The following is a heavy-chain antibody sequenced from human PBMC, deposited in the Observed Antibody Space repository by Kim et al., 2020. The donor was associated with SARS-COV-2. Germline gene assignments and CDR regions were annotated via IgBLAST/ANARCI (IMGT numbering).Heavy chain of an antibody. J-gene: IGHJ4*02. CDR3: AKDLVGVPEAPGDS. Sequence: ASVKVSCKASGYTFTSYAMNWVRQAPGQGLEWMGWINTNTGNPTYAQGFTGRFVFSLDTSVSTAFLQISSLKADDTAVYYCAKDLVGVPEAPGDSWGQGTLVTVSS. CDR1: GYTFTSYA. V-gene: IGHV7-4-1*02. D-gene: IGHD2-2*01. CDR2: INTNTGNP.